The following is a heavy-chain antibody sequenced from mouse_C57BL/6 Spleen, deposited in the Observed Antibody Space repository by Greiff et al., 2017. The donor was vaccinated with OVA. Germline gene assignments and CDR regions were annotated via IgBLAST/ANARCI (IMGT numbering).Heavy chain of an antibody. CDR1: GYTFTNYW. J-gene: IGHJ2*01. Sequence: QVQLQQPGAELVMPGASVKLSCKASGYTFTNYWMHWVKQRPGQGLEWIGEIDPSDSYTNYNQKFKGKSTLTVDKSSSTAYMQLSSLTSEDSAVYYCARSRTVPYYFDYWGQGTTLTVSS. CDR2: IDPSDSYT. CDR3: ARSRTVPYYFDY. V-gene: IGHV1-69*01. D-gene: IGHD1-1*01.